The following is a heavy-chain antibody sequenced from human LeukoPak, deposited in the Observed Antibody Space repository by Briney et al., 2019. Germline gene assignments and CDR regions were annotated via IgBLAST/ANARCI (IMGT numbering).Heavy chain of an antibody. D-gene: IGHD3-22*01. Sequence: ASVKVSCKASGYTFTGYYMHWVRQAPGQGLEWMGWINPNSGGTNYAQKFQGRVTMTRDTSISAAYMELSRLRSDDTAVYYCARDLAEPYYYDSSGYYSGDYWGQGTLVTVSS. CDR3: ARDLAEPYYYDSSGYYSGDY. CDR1: GYTFTGYY. V-gene: IGHV1-2*02. J-gene: IGHJ4*02. CDR2: INPNSGGT.